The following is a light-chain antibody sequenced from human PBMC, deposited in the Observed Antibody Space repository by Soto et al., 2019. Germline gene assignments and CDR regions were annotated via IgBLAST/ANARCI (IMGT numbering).Light chain of an antibody. CDR3: AAWDASLNAYV. CDR1: SSNIGSDA. Sequence: QLVLTQPPSASGTPGQRVTISCSGSSSNIGSDAVNWFQQLPGSAPKLLIYATSQRPSGVPDRFSGSKSGTSASLAISGLQSEDEAEYYCAAWDASLNAYVFGTGTKLTVL. CDR2: ATS. V-gene: IGLV1-44*01. J-gene: IGLJ1*01.